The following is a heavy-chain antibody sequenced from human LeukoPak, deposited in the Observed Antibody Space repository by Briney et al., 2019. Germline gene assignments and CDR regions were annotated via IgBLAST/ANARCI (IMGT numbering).Heavy chain of an antibody. V-gene: IGHV4-59*01. J-gene: IGHJ5*02. CDR1: GGSISSYY. CDR2: IYYSGST. CDR3: ARWVHSGYAGENWFDP. D-gene: IGHD5-12*01. Sequence: KPSETLSLTCTVSGGSISSYYWSWIRQPPGKGLEWIGYIYYSGSTNYNPSLKSRVTISVDTSKNQFSLKLSSVTAADTAVYYCARWVHSGYAGENWFDPWGQGTLVTVSS.